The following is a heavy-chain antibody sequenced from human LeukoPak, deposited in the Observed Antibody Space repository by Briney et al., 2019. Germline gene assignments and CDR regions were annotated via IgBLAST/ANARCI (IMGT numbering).Heavy chain of an antibody. CDR2: ISSSSSYI. D-gene: IGHD1-26*01. Sequence: GGSLRLYCAASGFTFSSYSMNWGRQAPGKGLEWVSSISSSSSYIYYADSVKGRFTISRDNAKNSLYLQMNSLRAEDTAVYYCARYSGSYYSLNYYYGMDVWGQGTTVTVSS. J-gene: IGHJ6*02. CDR3: ARYSGSYYSLNYYYGMDV. V-gene: IGHV3-21*01. CDR1: GFTFSSYS.